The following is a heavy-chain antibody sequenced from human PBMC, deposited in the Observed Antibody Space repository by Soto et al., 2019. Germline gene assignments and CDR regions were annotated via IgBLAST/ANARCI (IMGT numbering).Heavy chain of an antibody. V-gene: IGHV1-69*13. CDR2: IIPIFGTA. D-gene: IGHD2-21*02. CDR3: ATGDCGGDCYSGIFDY. Sequence: SVKVSCKASGVTFSSYAISWVRQAPGQGLEWMGGIIPIFGTANYAQKFQGRVTITADESTSTAYMELSSLRSEDTAVYYCATGDCGGDCYSGIFDYWGQGTLVTVSS. CDR1: GVTFSSYA. J-gene: IGHJ4*02.